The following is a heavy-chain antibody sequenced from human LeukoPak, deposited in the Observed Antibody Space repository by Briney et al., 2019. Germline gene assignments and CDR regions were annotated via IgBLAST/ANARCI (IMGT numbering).Heavy chain of an antibody. Sequence: WVKVSCKASGGTFSSYAISWVRQAPGQGLEWMGRIIPILGIANYAQKFQGRVTITADKSTSTAYMELSSLGSEDTAVYYCARDRAPSSDTAMVKRYYYGMDVWGQGTTVTVSS. CDR2: IIPILGIA. D-gene: IGHD5-18*01. CDR3: ARDRAPSSDTAMVKRYYYGMDV. CDR1: GGTFSSYA. V-gene: IGHV1-69*04. J-gene: IGHJ6*02.